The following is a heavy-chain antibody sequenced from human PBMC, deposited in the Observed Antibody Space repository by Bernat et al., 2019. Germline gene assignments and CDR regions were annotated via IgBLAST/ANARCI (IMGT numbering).Heavy chain of an antibody. Sequence: EVQLVESGGGLVKPGGSLRLSCAASGFTFNSYSMNWVRQAPGKGLEWVSSISSSSSYIYYADSVKGRFTISRDNAKNSLYLQMNSLRAEDTAVYYVARSYCSGGSCYSRLFDYWGQGTLVTVSS. D-gene: IGHD2-15*01. J-gene: IGHJ4*02. CDR1: GFTFNSYS. V-gene: IGHV3-21*01. CDR2: ISSSSSYI. CDR3: ARSYCSGGSCYSRLFDY.